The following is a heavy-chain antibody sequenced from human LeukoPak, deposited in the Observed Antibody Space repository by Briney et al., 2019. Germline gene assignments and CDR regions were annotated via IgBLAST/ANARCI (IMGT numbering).Heavy chain of an antibody. CDR3: VRYCSGGSCYSDAFDI. J-gene: IGHJ3*02. CDR1: GFTFTSYW. V-gene: IGHV3-30*03. Sequence: GGSLRLSCAASGFTFTSYWMNWVRQAPGKGLEWVAVISYDGSNKYYADSVKGRFTISRDNSKNTLYLQMNSLRAEDTAVYYCVRYCSGGSCYSDAFDIWGQGTMVTVSS. D-gene: IGHD2-15*01. CDR2: ISYDGSNK.